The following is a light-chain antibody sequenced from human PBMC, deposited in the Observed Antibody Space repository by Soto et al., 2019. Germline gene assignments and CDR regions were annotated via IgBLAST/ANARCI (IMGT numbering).Light chain of an antibody. J-gene: IGLJ2*01. Sequence: QSVLTQPPSVSGAPGQRVTISCTGSRSNIGAGYDVHWYQQLPGTAPKLLIYANNNRPSGVPDRFSGSKSGTSASLAITGLQDENEADYYCQSYDSSLSGSNVVFGGGTKLTVL. CDR1: RSNIGAGYD. CDR3: QSYDSSLSGSNVV. V-gene: IGLV1-40*01. CDR2: ANN.